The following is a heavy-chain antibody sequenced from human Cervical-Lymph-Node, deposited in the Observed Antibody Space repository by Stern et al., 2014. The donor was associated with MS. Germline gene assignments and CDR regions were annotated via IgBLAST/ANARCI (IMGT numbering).Heavy chain of an antibody. CDR1: GDSISSYTHY. J-gene: IGHJ4*02. V-gene: IGHV4-39*01. Sequence: QLVQSGPGLVKPSETLSLTCAVSGDSISSYTHYWAWIRQPPGKGLEWIGSVYSRGATYYTPSLKSPVTISVDTSKNHFSLGLNSVTAADTAVYYCAKHACTGAACPFDLWGQGTLVTVSS. CDR3: AKHACTGAACPFDL. D-gene: IGHD2-8*02. CDR2: VYSRGAT.